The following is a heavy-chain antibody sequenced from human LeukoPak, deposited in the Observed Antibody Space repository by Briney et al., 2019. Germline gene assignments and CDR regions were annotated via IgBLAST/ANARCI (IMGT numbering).Heavy chain of an antibody. D-gene: IGHD4-17*01. Sequence: GASVKVSCKASGYTFTSYAMHWVRQAPGQRLEWMGWINAGNGNTKYSQKFQGRVTITRDTSASTAYMELSSLRSEDTAVYYCAVDYGDHMRIDYWGQGTLVTVSS. CDR1: GYTFTSYA. J-gene: IGHJ4*02. V-gene: IGHV1-3*01. CDR2: INAGNGNT. CDR3: AVDYGDHMRIDY.